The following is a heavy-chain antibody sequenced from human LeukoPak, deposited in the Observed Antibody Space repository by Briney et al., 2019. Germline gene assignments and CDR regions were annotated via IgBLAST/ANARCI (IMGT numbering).Heavy chain of an antibody. J-gene: IGHJ4*02. D-gene: IGHD3-9*01. CDR2: ISSSSSYI. CDR3: ARASLSYDILTGFGH. Sequence: PGGSLRLSCAASGFSFSSYSMNWVRQAPGKGLEWVSSISSSSSYIYYADSVKGRFTISRDNAKNSLYLQMNSLRAEDTAVYYCARASLSYDILTGFGHWGQGTLVTVSS. V-gene: IGHV3-21*01. CDR1: GFSFSSYS.